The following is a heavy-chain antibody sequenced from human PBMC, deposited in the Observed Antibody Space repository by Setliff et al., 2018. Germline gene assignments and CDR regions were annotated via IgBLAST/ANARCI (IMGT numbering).Heavy chain of an antibody. CDR1: GGSISSSGYY. Sequence: PSETLSLTCTVSGGSISSSGYYWGWIRQPPGKGLEWIGSIYYSGSTYYNPSLKSRVTISVDTSKNQFSLKLSSVTAADTAVYYCARHRSGWYGYYYYGMDVWGQGTTVTVSS. J-gene: IGHJ6*02. CDR2: IYYSGST. CDR3: ARHRSGWYGYYYYGMDV. D-gene: IGHD6-19*01. V-gene: IGHV4-39*01.